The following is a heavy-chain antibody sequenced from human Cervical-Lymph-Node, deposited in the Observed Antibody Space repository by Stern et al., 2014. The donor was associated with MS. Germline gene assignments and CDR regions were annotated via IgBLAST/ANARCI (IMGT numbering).Heavy chain of an antibody. CDR2: IRSKGNSYAT. J-gene: IGHJ4*02. CDR1: GFTFSGSA. CDR3: TRSMIVVAFDY. V-gene: IGHV3-73*01. D-gene: IGHD3-22*01. Sequence: EVQLVESGGGLVQHGGSLKLSCAASGFTFSGSAMHWVRQAPGKGLEWVGRIRSKGNSYATAYAVSVKGRFTISRDDSKNMAYLQMNSLKTEDTAVYYCTRSMIVVAFDYWGQGTLVTVSS.